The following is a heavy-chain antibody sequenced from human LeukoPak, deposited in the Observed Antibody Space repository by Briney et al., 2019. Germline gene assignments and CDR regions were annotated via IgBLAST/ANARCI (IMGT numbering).Heavy chain of an antibody. CDR2: IYYSGST. J-gene: IGHJ5*02. V-gene: IGHV4-59*01. CDR1: NGSFSSYY. Sequence: SETLSLTCDVYNGSFSSYYWSWIRQPPGKGLEWIGYIYYSGSTNYNPSLKSRVTISVDTSKNQFSLKLSSVTAADTAVYYCARAPTRMVRGVTRNWFDPWGQGTLVTVSS. D-gene: IGHD3-10*01. CDR3: ARAPTRMVRGVTRNWFDP.